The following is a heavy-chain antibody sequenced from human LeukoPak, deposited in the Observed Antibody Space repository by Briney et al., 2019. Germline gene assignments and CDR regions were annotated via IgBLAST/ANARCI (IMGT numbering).Heavy chain of an antibody. Sequence: PGGSLRLSCAASGFTFSSYSMNWVRQAPGKGLEWVSYISSSSSTIYYADSVKGRFTISRDNAKNSLYLQMNSLRAEDTAVYYCARGGGEHIVVVTIDYWGQGTLVTVSS. D-gene: IGHD2-21*02. CDR3: ARGGGEHIVVVTIDY. CDR2: ISSSSSTI. J-gene: IGHJ4*02. V-gene: IGHV3-48*01. CDR1: GFTFSSYS.